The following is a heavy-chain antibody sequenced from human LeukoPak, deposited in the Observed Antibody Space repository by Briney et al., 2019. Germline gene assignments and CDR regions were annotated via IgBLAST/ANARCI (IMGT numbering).Heavy chain of an antibody. D-gene: IGHD2-2*01. J-gene: IGHJ6*02. CDR1: GGSIRSDF. V-gene: IGHV4-59*01. Sequence: SETLSLTCTVSGGSIRSDFWSWIRQPPGKGLEWIGYVYYSGSTNYSPYLNSRVTISVDTSKNQFSLKLSSVTAADTAVYYCARLHCSSTSCYAGYYYGMDVWGQGTTVTVSS. CDR2: VYYSGST. CDR3: ARLHCSSTSCYAGYYYGMDV.